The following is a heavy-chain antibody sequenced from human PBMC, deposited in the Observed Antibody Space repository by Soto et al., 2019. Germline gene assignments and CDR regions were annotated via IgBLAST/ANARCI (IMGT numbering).Heavy chain of an antibody. J-gene: IGHJ4*02. CDR3: VKDYSHGRFPDY. V-gene: IGHV3-64D*06. D-gene: IGHD1-26*01. CDR2: STYIGGTP. Sequence: EVQLLESGGGLVRPGGSLRLSCTVSGFTLKDSAMHWVRQAPGRGLEQVAASTYIGGTPYYADSVKGRFTISRDNSQNTLYLQMSSLRPEDTGVYFCVKDYSHGRFPDYWGQGTLVTVSS. CDR1: GFTLKDSA.